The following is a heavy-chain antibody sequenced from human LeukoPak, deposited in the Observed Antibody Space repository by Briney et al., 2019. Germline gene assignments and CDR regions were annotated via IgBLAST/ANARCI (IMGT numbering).Heavy chain of an antibody. J-gene: IGHJ3*02. D-gene: IGHD3-10*01. CDR2: INPNSGGT. Sequence: ASVKVSCKASGYTFTGYYMHWVRQAPGQGLEWMGWINPNSGGTNYAQKFQGRVTMTRDTSISTAYMELSRLRSDDTAVYYCARGIIAGPSNAFDIWGQGTMVTVSS. V-gene: IGHV1-2*02. CDR3: ARGIIAGPSNAFDI. CDR1: GYTFTGYY.